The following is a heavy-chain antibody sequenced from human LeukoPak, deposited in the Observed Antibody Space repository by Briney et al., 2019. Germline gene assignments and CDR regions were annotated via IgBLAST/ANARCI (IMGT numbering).Heavy chain of an antibody. Sequence: GGSLRLSCAASGFTFSSYGMHWVRQAPGKGLEWVAVISYDGSNKYYADSVKGRFTISRDNSKNTLYLQMNSLRAEDTAVYYCAKNSYGYLPGHDYWGREPWSPSPQ. J-gene: IGHJ4*02. V-gene: IGHV3-30*18. CDR2: ISYDGSNK. CDR3: AKNSYGYLPGHDY. CDR1: GFTFSSYG. D-gene: IGHD5-18*01.